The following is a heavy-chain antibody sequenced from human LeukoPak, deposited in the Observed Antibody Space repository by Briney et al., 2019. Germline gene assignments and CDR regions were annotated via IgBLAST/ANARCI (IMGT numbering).Heavy chain of an antibody. V-gene: IGHV1-8*01. Sequence: ASVKVSCKASGYTFTSYDINWVRQATGQGLEWMGWMNPNSGNTGYAQKFQGRGTMTRNTSISTAYMELSSLRSEDTAVYYCARAKQSTTGYYYYGMDVWGQGTTVTVSS. CDR1: GYTFTSYD. CDR3: ARAKQSTTGYYYYGMDV. J-gene: IGHJ6*02. CDR2: MNPNSGNT. D-gene: IGHD2-2*01.